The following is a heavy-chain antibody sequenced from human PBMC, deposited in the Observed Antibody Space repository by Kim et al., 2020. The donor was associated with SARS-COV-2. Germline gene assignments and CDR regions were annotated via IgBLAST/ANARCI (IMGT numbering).Heavy chain of an antibody. CDR2: ISSSSSYI. CDR1: GFTFSSYS. J-gene: IGHJ6*02. V-gene: IGHV3-21*01. CDR3: ARDGGVNRIAMVRGRMDV. Sequence: GGSLRLSCAASGFTFSSYSMNWVRQAPGKGLEWVSSISSSSSYIYYADSVKGRFTISRDNAKNSLYLQMNSLRAEDTAVYYCARDGGVNRIAMVRGRMDVWGQGTTVTVSS. D-gene: IGHD3-10*01.